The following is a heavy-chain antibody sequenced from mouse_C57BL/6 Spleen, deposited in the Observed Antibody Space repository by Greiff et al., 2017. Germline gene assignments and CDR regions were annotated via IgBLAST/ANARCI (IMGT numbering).Heavy chain of an antibody. CDR1: GYTFTSYW. V-gene: IGHV1-7*01. J-gene: IGHJ4*01. D-gene: IGHD2-1*01. CDR2: INPSSGYT. Sequence: VQLQQSGAELAKPGASVKLSCKASGYTFTSYWMHWVKQRPGQGLEWIGYINPSSGYTKYNQKFKDKATLTADKSSGTAYMKLSSLTDEESAVYYGANYGNEYAMDYWGQGTSVTVSS. CDR3: ANYGNEYAMDY.